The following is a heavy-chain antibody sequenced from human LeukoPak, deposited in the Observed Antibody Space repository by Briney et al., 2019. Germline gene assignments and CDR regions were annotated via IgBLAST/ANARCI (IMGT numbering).Heavy chain of an antibody. Sequence: PSETLSLTCTVSGGSISSYYWSWIRQPPGKGLEWIGYIYYSGSTNYNPSLKSRVTISVDTSKNQFSLKLSSVTAADTAVYYCANSANYGGNSGYFDCWGQGTLVTVSS. J-gene: IGHJ4*02. CDR2: IYYSGST. CDR3: ANSANYGGNSGYFDC. V-gene: IGHV4-59*08. CDR1: GGSISSYY. D-gene: IGHD4-23*01.